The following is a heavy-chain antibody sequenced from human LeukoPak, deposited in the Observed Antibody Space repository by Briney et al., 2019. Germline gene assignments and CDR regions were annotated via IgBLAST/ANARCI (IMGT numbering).Heavy chain of an antibody. V-gene: IGHV4-39*01. Sequence: SETLSLTCTVSGGSISSYYWSWIRQPPGKGLEWIGSIYYSGSTYYNPSLKSRVTISVDTSKNQFSLKLSSVTAADTAVYYCARRLDCGGDCYADDAFDIWGQGTMVTVSS. CDR3: ARRLDCGGDCYADDAFDI. CDR2: IYYSGST. J-gene: IGHJ3*02. CDR1: GGSISSYY. D-gene: IGHD2-21*01.